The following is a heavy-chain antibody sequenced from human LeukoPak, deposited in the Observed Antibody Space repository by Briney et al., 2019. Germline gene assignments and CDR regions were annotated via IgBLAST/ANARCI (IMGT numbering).Heavy chain of an antibody. CDR3: AREGEMATILPYYYYMDV. Sequence: ASVKVSCKASGYTFTGYYMHWVRQAPGQGLERMGWINPNSGGTNYAQKFQGRVTMTRDTSISTAYMELSRLRSDDTAVYYCAREGEMATILPYYYYMDVWGKGTTVTVSS. V-gene: IGHV1-2*02. D-gene: IGHD5-24*01. J-gene: IGHJ6*03. CDR2: INPNSGGT. CDR1: GYTFTGYY.